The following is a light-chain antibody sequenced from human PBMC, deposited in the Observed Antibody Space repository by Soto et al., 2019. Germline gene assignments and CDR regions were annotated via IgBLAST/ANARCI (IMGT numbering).Light chain of an antibody. CDR1: GSNIGAGYD. J-gene: IGLJ1*01. CDR3: QSYDSSPSGYV. Sequence: QSVLTQPPSVSGAPGQRVTISCIGSGSNIGAGYDVHWYQQLPGTAPKLLIFANINRPSGVPDRFSGSKSGTSASLAITGLRAEDEADYYCQSYDSSPSGYVFGTGTKLTVL. V-gene: IGLV1-40*01. CDR2: ANI.